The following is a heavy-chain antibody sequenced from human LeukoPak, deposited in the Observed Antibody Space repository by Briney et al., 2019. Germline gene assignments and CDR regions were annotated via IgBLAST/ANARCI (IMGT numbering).Heavy chain of an antibody. CDR1: GFNLRDDW. J-gene: IGHJ4*02. V-gene: IGHV3-7*05. CDR3: ARMYTWAAY. CDR2: IKGDGTET. Sequence: GGPLTLPCAASGFNLRDDWMIWARHSPGKGLEWVANIKGDGTETHYVESVKGRFTISRDNAKNSLYLQMDSLRAEDTAIYYCARMYTWAAYWGQGTLVTVSS. D-gene: IGHD1-1*01.